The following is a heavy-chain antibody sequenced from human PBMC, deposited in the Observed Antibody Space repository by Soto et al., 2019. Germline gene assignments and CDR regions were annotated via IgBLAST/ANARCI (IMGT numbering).Heavy chain of an antibody. CDR2: IDPRGSKS. V-gene: IGHV5-10-1*01. D-gene: IGHD6-19*01. Sequence: GESLKISCKGSGYNFTSSSISWVRQMPGKGLEWMGRIDPRGSKSNIRPSFQGHVTSSADKSISTAYLQWSSLKASDTAMYYWARNGAGTWLAGFEYWGPGTLVTVAS. J-gene: IGHJ4*02. CDR3: ARNGAGTWLAGFEY. CDR1: GYNFTSSS.